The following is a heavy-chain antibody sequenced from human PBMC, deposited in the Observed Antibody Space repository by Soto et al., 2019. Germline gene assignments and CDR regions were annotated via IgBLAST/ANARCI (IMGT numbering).Heavy chain of an antibody. J-gene: IGHJ6*02. Sequence: LETLSLTCAVYGGSFSGYYWSWIRQPPWKGLEWIGEINHSGSTNYNPSLKSRVTISVDTSKNQFSLKLSSVTAADTAVYYCARAKSITIFGVVIRSYYGMHVWGQGTTVTVSS. CDR1: GGSFSGYY. CDR3: ARAKSITIFGVVIRSYYGMHV. V-gene: IGHV4-34*01. CDR2: INHSGST. D-gene: IGHD3-3*01.